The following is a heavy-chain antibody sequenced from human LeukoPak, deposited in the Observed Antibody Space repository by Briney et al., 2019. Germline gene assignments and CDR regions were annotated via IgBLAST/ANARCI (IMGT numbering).Heavy chain of an antibody. CDR1: GYTFTSYG. D-gene: IGHD3-22*01. J-gene: IGHJ4*01. V-gene: IGHV1-18*01. Sequence: ASVKVSCKASGYTFTSYGISWVRQAPGQGLEWMGWISAYNGKTNYAQKLQGRVTMTTDTSTSTAYMELRSLRSDDTAVYYCAREAIYYDSSGYYDFDYWGQEPWSPSPQ. CDR3: AREAIYYDSSGYYDFDY. CDR2: ISAYNGKT.